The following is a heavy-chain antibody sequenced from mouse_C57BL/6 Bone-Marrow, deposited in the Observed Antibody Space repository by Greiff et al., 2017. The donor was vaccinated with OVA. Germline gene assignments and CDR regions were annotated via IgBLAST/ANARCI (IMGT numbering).Heavy chain of an antibody. Sequence: QVQLQQPGAELVKPGASVKMSCKASGYTFTSYWITWVKQRPGQGLEWIGDIYPGSGSTNYNEKFKSKATLTVDTSSSTAYMQLSSLTSEDSAVYYCARTRITTVVAPYFDYWGQGTTLTVSS. CDR3: ARTRITTVVAPYFDY. V-gene: IGHV1-55*01. J-gene: IGHJ2*01. CDR2: IYPGSGST. D-gene: IGHD1-1*01. CDR1: GYTFTSYW.